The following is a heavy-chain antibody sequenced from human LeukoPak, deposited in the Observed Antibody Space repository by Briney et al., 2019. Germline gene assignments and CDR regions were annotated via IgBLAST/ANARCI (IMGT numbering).Heavy chain of an antibody. J-gene: IGHJ5*02. V-gene: IGHV4-4*02. D-gene: IGHD4-23*01. CDR3: TRNDGNSAFDP. CDR2: IWHTGTT. CDR1: GDSVSNTKW. Sequence: PSGTLSLTCGVSGDSVSNTKWWTWVRQPPGKGLEWIGEIWHTGTTNYNPSLKSRVTMSVDKSKNQFSLNLGSVDAADTAVYYCTRNDGNSAFDPWGQGTLVTVSS.